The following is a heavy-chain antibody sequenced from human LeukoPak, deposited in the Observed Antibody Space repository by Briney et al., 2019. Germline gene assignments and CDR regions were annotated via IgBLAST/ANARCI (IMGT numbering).Heavy chain of an antibody. CDR1: GGTFSSYA. CDR3: AREAIMSIAARPYYFDY. CDR2: IIPIFGTA. J-gene: IGHJ4*02. V-gene: IGHV1-69*01. D-gene: IGHD6-6*01. Sequence: SVKVWCKASGGTFSSYAIIWVRQAPGQVLEWMGGIIPIFGTANYAQKFQGRVTIAADESTSTAYMELSSLRSEDTAVYYCAREAIMSIAARPYYFDYWGQGTLVTVSS.